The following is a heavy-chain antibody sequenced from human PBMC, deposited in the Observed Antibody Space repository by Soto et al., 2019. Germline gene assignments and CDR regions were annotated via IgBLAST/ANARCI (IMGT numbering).Heavy chain of an antibody. CDR2: SKANHQNFAT. CDR1: GFRFSDHY. V-gene: IGHV3-72*01. Sequence: ESVGSWVQSGGSLRLSCAASGFRFSDHYMDWVRQAPGKGLEWVGRSKANHQNFATEYAASVKGRLTISRDVSQNSVHLQMDSLQPEDTAVYFCAKEGEARYLDLWGQGTLVTVSS. D-gene: IGHD1-1*01. J-gene: IGHJ5*02. CDR3: AKEGEARYLDL.